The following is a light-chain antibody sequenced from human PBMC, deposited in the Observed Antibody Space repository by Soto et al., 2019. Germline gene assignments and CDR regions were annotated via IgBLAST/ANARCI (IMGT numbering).Light chain of an antibody. Sequence: QSALTQPASVSGSPGQSITISCTGTSSDVGVYDYVSWYQQHPSKAPKLIISEVTNRPSGVSDRFSGSKSGNTASLTISGLQADDEADYYCSSYTTSTTWVFGGGTQLAVL. CDR2: EVT. CDR1: SSDVGVYDY. J-gene: IGLJ3*02. V-gene: IGLV2-14*01. CDR3: SSYTTSTTWV.